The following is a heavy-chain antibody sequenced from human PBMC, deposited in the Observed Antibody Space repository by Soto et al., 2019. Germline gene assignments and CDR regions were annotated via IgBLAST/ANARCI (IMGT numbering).Heavy chain of an antibody. J-gene: IGHJ4*02. CDR2: ISAYNGNT. V-gene: IGHV1-18*01. CDR1: GYTFTSYG. D-gene: IGHD6-19*01. Sequence: ASVKVSCKASGYTFTSYGISWVRQAPGQGLEWMGWISAYNGNTNYAQKLQGRVTMTTDTSTSTAYMELRSLRSDDTAVYYCARAGRREAGAGPPPFDYWGQGTLVTVSS. CDR3: ARAGRREAGAGPPPFDY.